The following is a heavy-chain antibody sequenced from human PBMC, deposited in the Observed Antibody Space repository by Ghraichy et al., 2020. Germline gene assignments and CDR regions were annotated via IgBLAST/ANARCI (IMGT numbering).Heavy chain of an antibody. CDR1: GGSFSGYY. D-gene: IGHD6-13*01. V-gene: IGHV4-34*01. J-gene: IGHJ4*02. CDR2: INHSGST. Sequence: SETLSLTCAVYGGSFSGYYWSWIRQPPGKGLEWIGEINHSGSTNYNPSLKSRVTISVDTSKNQFSLKLSSVTAADTAVYYCARQGDSSSAHFDYWGQGTLVTVSS. CDR3: ARQGDSSSAHFDY.